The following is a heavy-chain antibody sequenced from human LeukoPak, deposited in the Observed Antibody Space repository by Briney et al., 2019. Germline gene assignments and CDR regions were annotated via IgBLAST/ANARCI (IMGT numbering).Heavy chain of an antibody. Sequence: SETLSLTCTVSGYSISSGYYWGWIRQPPGKGLEWIGSIYHSGRTYYNPSLKSRVTISVDTSKNQFSLKLSSVTAADTAVYYCARHPIDSSGYYPVNWFDPWGQGTLVTVSS. CDR3: ARHPIDSSGYYPVNWFDP. CDR2: IYHSGRT. V-gene: IGHV4-38-2*02. D-gene: IGHD3-22*01. J-gene: IGHJ5*02. CDR1: GYSISSGYY.